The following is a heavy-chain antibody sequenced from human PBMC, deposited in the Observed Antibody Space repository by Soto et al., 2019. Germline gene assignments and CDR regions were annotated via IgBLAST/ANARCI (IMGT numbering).Heavy chain of an antibody. V-gene: IGHV1-69*01. D-gene: IGHD2-15*01. Sequence: QVQLVQSGAEVKKPGSSVKVSCKASGGTFSSYAISWVRQAPGQGLEWMGGIIPIFGTANYAQKIHGRVPITTDQSTITAYMELSSLGSEDQAVYYCARDPLGYCRGGSCYSGRIFEYWGQGTLVTVSS. J-gene: IGHJ4*02. CDR2: IIPIFGTA. CDR1: GGTFSSYA. CDR3: ARDPLGYCRGGSCYSGRIFEY.